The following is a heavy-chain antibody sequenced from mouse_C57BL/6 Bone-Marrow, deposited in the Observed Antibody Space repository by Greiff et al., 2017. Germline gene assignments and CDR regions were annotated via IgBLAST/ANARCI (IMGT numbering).Heavy chain of an antibody. V-gene: IGHV1-61*01. CDR2: IYPSDSET. Sequence: VQLQQPGAELVRPGSSVKLSCKASGYTFTSYWMAWVKQRPGQGLEWIGNIYPSDSETHYNQKFKDKATLTVDKSSTTAYMQLSSLTSEDSAVYYCASAYDGYYPAWFAYWGQGTLVTVSA. CDR1: GYTFTSYW. CDR3: ASAYDGYYPAWFAY. D-gene: IGHD2-3*01. J-gene: IGHJ3*01.